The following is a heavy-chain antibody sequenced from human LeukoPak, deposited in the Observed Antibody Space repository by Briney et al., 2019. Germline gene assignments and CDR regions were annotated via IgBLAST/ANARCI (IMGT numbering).Heavy chain of an antibody. CDR1: GGSFSGYY. CDR3: ARDLRTYCSGGSCYSEDWFDP. D-gene: IGHD2-15*01. CDR2: INHSGST. J-gene: IGHJ5*02. Sequence: SETLSLTCAVYGGSFSGYYWSWIRQPPGKGLEWIGEINHSGSTNYNPSLKSRVTISVDTSKNQFSLKLSSVTAADTAVYYCARDLRTYCSGGSCYSEDWFDPWGQGTLVTVSS. V-gene: IGHV4-34*01.